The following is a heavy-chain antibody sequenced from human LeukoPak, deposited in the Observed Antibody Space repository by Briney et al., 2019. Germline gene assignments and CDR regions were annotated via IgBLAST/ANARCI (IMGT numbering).Heavy chain of an antibody. J-gene: IGHJ6*03. CDR3: ARDSSSWLSGYYYMDV. V-gene: IGHV3-30*19. CDR2: ISYDGSNK. D-gene: IGHD6-13*01. CDR1: GFTFSSYG. Sequence: GGSLRLSCAASGFTFSSYGMHWVRQAPGKGLEWVAVISYDGSNKYYADSVKGRFTISRDNSKNTLYLQMNSLRAEDTAVYYCARDSSSWLSGYYYMDVWGKGTTVTVSS.